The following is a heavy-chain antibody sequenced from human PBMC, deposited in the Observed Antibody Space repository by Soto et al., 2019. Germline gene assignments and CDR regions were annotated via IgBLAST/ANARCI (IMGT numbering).Heavy chain of an antibody. CDR1: GDSVSSGTYY. Sequence: QVQLQESGPGLVKPSETLSLTCIVSGDSVSSGTYYWSWIRQPPGKGLEWIGYIYYRGSTNYNPSLKSRVTISLDTSRNQFSLKVSSVTAADTAVYYCARGLDYVGFDYWGQGTLVAVSS. J-gene: IGHJ4*02. V-gene: IGHV4-61*01. CDR3: ARGLDYVGFDY. CDR2: IYYRGST. D-gene: IGHD4-17*01.